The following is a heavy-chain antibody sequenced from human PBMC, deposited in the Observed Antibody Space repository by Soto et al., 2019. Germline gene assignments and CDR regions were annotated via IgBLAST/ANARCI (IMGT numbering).Heavy chain of an antibody. J-gene: IGHJ4*02. D-gene: IGHD1-26*01. CDR3: AREGGIVGATAADY. CDR2: IYYSGST. Sequence: TSETMSLTCTVSGGYISSGGYYWSWIRQHPGKGLEWIGYIYYSGSTYYNPSLKSRVTISVDTSKNQFSLKLSSVTAADTAVYYCAREGGIVGATAADYWGQGTLVTVSS. V-gene: IGHV4-31*03. CDR1: GGYISSGGYY.